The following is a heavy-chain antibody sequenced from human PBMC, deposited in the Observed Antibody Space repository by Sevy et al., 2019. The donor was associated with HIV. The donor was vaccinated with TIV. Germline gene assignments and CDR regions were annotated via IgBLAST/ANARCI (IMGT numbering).Heavy chain of an antibody. V-gene: IGHV3-30*18. D-gene: IGHD2-21*02. CDR1: GFSFSTYG. CDR3: AKDWGGVRDWYLYFDH. J-gene: IGHJ4*02. Sequence: GGSLRLSCSASGFSFSTYGMHWVRQAPGKGLEWAAAISYDGTKKYYGDSVKGRFTISRDNSKNTLYFEINGLRPEDTATYYCAKDWGGVRDWYLYFDHWGQGAPVTVSS. CDR2: ISYDGTKK.